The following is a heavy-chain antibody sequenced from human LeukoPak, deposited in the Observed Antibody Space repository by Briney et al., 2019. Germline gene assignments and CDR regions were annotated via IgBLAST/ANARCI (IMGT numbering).Heavy chain of an antibody. Sequence: GGSLRLSWAASGITVSSHFMTWVRQAPGKGLERVSVIDSGGSTNSADSVQGRFSVSRDNSKNTLYLQMNSLRVEDTAVYYCARTYGDYDYYYGMDVWGQGTTVTVSS. J-gene: IGHJ6*01. D-gene: IGHD4-17*01. CDR2: IDSGGST. CDR3: ARTYGDYDYYYGMDV. CDR1: GITVSSHF. V-gene: IGHV3-66*01.